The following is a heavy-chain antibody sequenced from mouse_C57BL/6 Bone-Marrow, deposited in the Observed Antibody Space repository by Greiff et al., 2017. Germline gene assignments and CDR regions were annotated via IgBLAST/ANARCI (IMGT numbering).Heavy chain of an antibody. Sequence: QVQLQQSDAELVKPGASVKISCKASGYTFTDHTIHWMKQRPEQGLEWIGYIYPRDGSTKYNEKFKGKATLTADKSSSTAYMQLNSLTSEDSAVYFGARVLGRGFGYAMDYWGQGTSVTVSS. V-gene: IGHV1-78*01. CDR2: IYPRDGST. D-gene: IGHD4-1*01. CDR3: ARVLGRGFGYAMDY. CDR1: GYTFTDHT. J-gene: IGHJ4*01.